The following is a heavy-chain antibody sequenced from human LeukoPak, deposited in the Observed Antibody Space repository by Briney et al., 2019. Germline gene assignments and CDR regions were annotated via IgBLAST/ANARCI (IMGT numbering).Heavy chain of an antibody. CDR2: IRYDGSNK. V-gene: IGHV3-30*02. CDR3: AREYYDFWSGYLNYFDY. Sequence: GGSLRLSCAASGFTFSSYGMHWVRQAPGKGLEWVAFIRYDGSNKYYADSVKGRFTISRDNAKNSLYLQMNSLRAEDTAVYYCAREYYDFWSGYLNYFDYWGQGTLVTVSS. J-gene: IGHJ4*02. CDR1: GFTFSSYG. D-gene: IGHD3-3*01.